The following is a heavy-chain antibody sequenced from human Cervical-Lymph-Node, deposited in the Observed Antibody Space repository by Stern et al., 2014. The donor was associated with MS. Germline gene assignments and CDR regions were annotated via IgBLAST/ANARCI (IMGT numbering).Heavy chain of an antibody. CDR1: GYSFSNYD. V-gene: IGHV1-8*01. Sequence: VQLVESGAEVKKPGASVKVSCRTSGYSFSNYDISWVRQAAGQGLEWMGWMNPNSGYTGCAQKFGGRVTMTRNTVISTAYLALSRWTSEDTAVYYCFCGLGYWGQGTLVTVSS. CDR3: FCGLGY. D-gene: IGHD3-3*01. CDR2: MNPNSGYT. J-gene: IGHJ4*02.